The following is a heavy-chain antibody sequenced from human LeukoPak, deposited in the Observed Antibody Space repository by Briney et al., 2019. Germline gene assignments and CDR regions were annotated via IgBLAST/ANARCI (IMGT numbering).Heavy chain of an antibody. D-gene: IGHD4-11*01. Sequence: GGSLRLSCAASGFTFSTYSMNWVRQAPGKGLEWVSSISSSSSYIYYADSVKGRFTISRDNAKNSLYLQMDSLRAEDTAVYYCARSGGLQKFDYWGQGTLVTVSS. CDR3: ARSGGLQKFDY. CDR1: GFTFSTYS. CDR2: ISSSSSYI. V-gene: IGHV3-21*01. J-gene: IGHJ4*02.